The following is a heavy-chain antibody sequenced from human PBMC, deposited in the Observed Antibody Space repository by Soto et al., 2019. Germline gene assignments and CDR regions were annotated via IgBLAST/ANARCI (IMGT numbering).Heavy chain of an antibody. V-gene: IGHV3-23*01. CDR3: ARSREIIALAGSFDY. CDR2: ISTGGGST. Sequence: EVQLLESGGGLVQPGGSLRLSCAASGFTFSSHVMSWVRQAPGKGLEWVSGISTGGGSTDYADSVKGRFTISRDNSKNTLHLQMKSLRAEDTAVYYCARSREIIALAGSFDYWGQGTLVTVSS. CDR1: GFTFSSHV. J-gene: IGHJ4*02. D-gene: IGHD6-19*01.